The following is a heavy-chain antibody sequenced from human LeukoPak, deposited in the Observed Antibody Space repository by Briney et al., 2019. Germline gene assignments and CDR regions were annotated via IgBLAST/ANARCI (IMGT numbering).Heavy chain of an antibody. J-gene: IGHJ4*02. Sequence: GGSLRLSCAASGFTFSNYAMSWARQASGKGLEWVANIKQDGSEKYYVDSVKGRFTISRDNAKNSLYLQMNSLRAEDTAVYYCVGLGENYWGQGTLVTVSS. CDR2: IKQDGSEK. CDR1: GFTFSNYA. V-gene: IGHV3-7*02. D-gene: IGHD3-10*01. CDR3: VGLGENY.